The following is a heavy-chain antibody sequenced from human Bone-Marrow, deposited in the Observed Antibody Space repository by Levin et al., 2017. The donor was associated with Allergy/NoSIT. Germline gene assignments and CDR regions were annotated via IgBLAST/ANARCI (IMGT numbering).Heavy chain of an antibody. CDR1: GYTFTGYY. CDR2: INPNSGGT. Sequence: GASVKVSCKASGYTFTGYYMHWVRQAPGQGLEWMGRINPNSGGTNYAQKFQGRVTMTRDTSISTAYMELSRLRSDDTAVYYCARDRYATYYYYYYMDVWGKGTTVTVSS. D-gene: IGHD2-8*01. CDR3: ARDRYATYYYYYYMDV. V-gene: IGHV1-2*06. J-gene: IGHJ6*03.